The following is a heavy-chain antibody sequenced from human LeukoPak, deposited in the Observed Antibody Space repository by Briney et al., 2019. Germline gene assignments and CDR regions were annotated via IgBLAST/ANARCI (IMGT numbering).Heavy chain of an antibody. Sequence: SETLSLTCTVSGGSISSGGYYWSWIRQHPGKGLEWIGYIYYSGSTYYNPSLKSRVTISVDTSKNQFSLKLSSVTAEDTAVYYCTTVISPNRQSRWGYFQHWGQGTLVTVSS. D-gene: IGHD3-16*01. J-gene: IGHJ1*01. CDR2: IYYSGST. V-gene: IGHV4-31*03. CDR3: TTVISPNRQSRWGYFQH. CDR1: GGSISSGGYY.